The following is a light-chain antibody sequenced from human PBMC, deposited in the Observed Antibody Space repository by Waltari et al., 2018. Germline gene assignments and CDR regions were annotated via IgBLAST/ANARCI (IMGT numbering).Light chain of an antibody. Sequence: QYVLTQPPSSSATPGQRVTIPCSGRRATPGRNSVPWYQQVPGKAPQLLIFNNSERPSGIPDRFSGSKSGTSASLAISGLQSGDESDYYCAAWDDTLNGPVFGGGTKLTVL. CDR3: AAWDDTLNGPV. CDR2: NNS. CDR1: RATPGRNS. V-gene: IGLV1-44*01. J-gene: IGLJ3*02.